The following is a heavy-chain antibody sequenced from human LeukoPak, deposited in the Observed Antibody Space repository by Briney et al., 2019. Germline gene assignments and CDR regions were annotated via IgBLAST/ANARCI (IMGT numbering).Heavy chain of an antibody. D-gene: IGHD2-2*01. CDR2: INPSGGST. Sequence: ALVKVSCKASGYTFTSYYMHWVRQAPGQGLEWMGIINPSGGSTSYAQKFQGRVTMTRDTSTSTVYMELSSLRSEDTAVYYCASNKVPAAVIDYWGQGTLVTVSS. V-gene: IGHV1-46*03. J-gene: IGHJ4*02. CDR3: ASNKVPAAVIDY. CDR1: GYTFTSYY.